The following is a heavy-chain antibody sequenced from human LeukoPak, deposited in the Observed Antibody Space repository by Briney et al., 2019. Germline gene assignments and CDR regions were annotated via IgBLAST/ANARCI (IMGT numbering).Heavy chain of an antibody. V-gene: IGHV3-48*01. CDR3: ARKATWTDDNWFDP. CDR2: ITSSRSTI. CDR1: GFTFSSHA. Sequence: GGSLRLSCAASGFTFSSHAMSWVRQAPGKGLEWVSYITSSRSTIYYADSVKGRFTISRDNAKNSVYLQMNSLRAEDTAVYYCARKATWTDDNWFDPWGQGTLVTVSS. D-gene: IGHD3/OR15-3a*01. J-gene: IGHJ5*02.